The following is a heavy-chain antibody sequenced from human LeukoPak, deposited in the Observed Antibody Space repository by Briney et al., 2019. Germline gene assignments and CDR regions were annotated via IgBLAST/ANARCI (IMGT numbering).Heavy chain of an antibody. V-gene: IGHV1-18*01. CDR3: ARESQLHWFGELPIDY. Sequence: ASVKVSCKASGYTFTDYAISWVRQAPGQGLEWMGWISAYNGDTNYAQKLQGRVTMTIDTSTSTAYMEVRGLTSDDTAVYFCARESQLHWFGELPIDYWGQGTLVTVSS. J-gene: IGHJ4*02. CDR2: ISAYNGDT. CDR1: GYTFTDYA. D-gene: IGHD3-10*01.